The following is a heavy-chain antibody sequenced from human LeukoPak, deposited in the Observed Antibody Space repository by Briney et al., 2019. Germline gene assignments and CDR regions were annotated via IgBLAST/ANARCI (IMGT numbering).Heavy chain of an antibody. CDR2: IYYSGST. D-gene: IGHD3-22*01. J-gene: IGHJ4*02. V-gene: IGHV4-39*07. CDR3: ARDYLGYSSGSITPYYFDY. CDR1: GGSISSSSYY. Sequence: PSETLSLTCTVSGGSISSSSYYWGWIRQPPGKGLEWIGSIYYSGSTYYNPSLKSRVTISVDTSKNQFSLKLSSVTAADTAVYYCARDYLGYSSGSITPYYFDYWGQGTLVTVSS.